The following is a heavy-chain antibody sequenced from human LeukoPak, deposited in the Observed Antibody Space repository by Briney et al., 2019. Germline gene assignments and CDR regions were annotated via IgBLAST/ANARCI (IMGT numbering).Heavy chain of an antibody. CDR3: ARHYYGSGSYPTFDY. D-gene: IGHD3-10*01. V-gene: IGHV4-34*01. J-gene: IGHJ4*02. Sequence: SDTRSLTCAVYGGSFSGYFWSGIRQPPGKGLEWIGEINHSGSTNYTPSLKSRVTISVDTSKNQFSLKLSSVTAADTALSYCARHYYGSGSYPTFDYWGQGTLVTVSS. CDR1: GGSFSGYF. CDR2: INHSGST.